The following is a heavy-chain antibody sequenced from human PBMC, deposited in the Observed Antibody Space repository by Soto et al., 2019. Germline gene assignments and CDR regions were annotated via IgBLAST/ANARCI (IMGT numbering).Heavy chain of an antibody. CDR1: GFTFSSYA. CDR3: AKGVWLSSSWFDY. Sequence: GGSLRLSCAASGFTFSSYAMSWVRQAPGKGLEWVSAISGSGGSTYYAGSVKGRFTISRDNSKNTLYLQMNSLRAEDTAVYYCAKGVWLSSSWFDYWGQGTLVTVSS. V-gene: IGHV3-23*01. J-gene: IGHJ4*02. D-gene: IGHD6-6*01. CDR2: ISGSGGST.